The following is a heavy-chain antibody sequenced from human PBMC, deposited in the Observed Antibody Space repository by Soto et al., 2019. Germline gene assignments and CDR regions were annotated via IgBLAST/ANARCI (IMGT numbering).Heavy chain of an antibody. D-gene: IGHD2-21*01. Sequence: SETLSLTCSVSGGSIGISSYFWGWIRQPPGKGLEWIGSIYYRGNTYYNPSLKSRVTMSVDTSKNQFSLKMTSLTATDTAVYYCARHDSLQLAPAYWGQGTLVTVSS. CDR2: IYYRGNT. J-gene: IGHJ4*02. V-gene: IGHV4-39*01. CDR3: ARHDSLQLAPAY. CDR1: GGSIGISSYF.